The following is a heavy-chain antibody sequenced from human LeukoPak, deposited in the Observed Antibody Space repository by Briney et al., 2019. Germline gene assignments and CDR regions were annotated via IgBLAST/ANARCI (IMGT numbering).Heavy chain of an antibody. CDR3: ARDRRPTMIVLRGGFDP. D-gene: IGHD3-22*01. CDR1: GYTFTSYG. Sequence: ASVKVSCKSSGYTFTSYGISWVRQAPGQGLEWMGWISAYNGNTNYIQKFQGRVTMTTDTSTSTAYMELSSLRSDDTAVYYCARDRRPTMIVLRGGFDPWGQGTLVTVSS. J-gene: IGHJ5*02. V-gene: IGHV1-18*01. CDR2: ISAYNGNT.